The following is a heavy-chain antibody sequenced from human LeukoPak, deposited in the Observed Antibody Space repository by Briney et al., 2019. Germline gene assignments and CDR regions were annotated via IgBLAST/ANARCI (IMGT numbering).Heavy chain of an antibody. Sequence: ASVKVSCKASGYTFTSYGISWVRQAPGQGLEWMGWISAYNGNTNYAQKLQGRVTMTTDTSTSTAYMELRSLRSDDTAVYYCARDRRVTMVRGVIMGDDYWGQGTLVTVSS. J-gene: IGHJ4*02. CDR2: ISAYNGNT. D-gene: IGHD3-10*01. CDR1: GYTFTSYG. CDR3: ARDRRVTMVRGVIMGDDY. V-gene: IGHV1-18*01.